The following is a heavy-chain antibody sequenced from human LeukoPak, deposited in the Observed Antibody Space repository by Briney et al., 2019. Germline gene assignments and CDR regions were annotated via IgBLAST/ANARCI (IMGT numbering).Heavy chain of an antibody. Sequence: ASVKVSCKASGGTFSSYAISWVRQAPGQGLEWMGGIIPIFGTANYAQKFQGRVTITADKSTSTAYMELSSLRSEDTAVYYCARGVVVAATCWFDPWGQGTLVTVSS. CDR2: IIPIFGTA. V-gene: IGHV1-69*06. J-gene: IGHJ5*02. CDR3: ARGVVVAATCWFDP. CDR1: GGTFSSYA. D-gene: IGHD2-15*01.